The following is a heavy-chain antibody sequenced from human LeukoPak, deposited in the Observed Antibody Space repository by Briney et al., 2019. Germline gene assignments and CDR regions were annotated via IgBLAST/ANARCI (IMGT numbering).Heavy chain of an antibody. J-gene: IGHJ4*02. CDR3: TTEYYGGLEY. V-gene: IGHV3-15*07. D-gene: IGHD3-16*01. Sequence: GGSLRLSCAVSTFTKAWMNWVRQAPGKGLEWVGRVKSRGDGRTTDYAAPVKGRFIISRDDSKRMVYLQMNSLKTEDTAVYFCTTEYYGGLEYWGQGTLVTVSS. CDR2: VKSRGDGRTT. CDR1: TFTKAW.